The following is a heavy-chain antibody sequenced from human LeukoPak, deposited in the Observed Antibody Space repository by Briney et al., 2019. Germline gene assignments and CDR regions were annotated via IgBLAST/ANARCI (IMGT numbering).Heavy chain of an antibody. CDR3: ARGKYCSGGSCYEYWFDP. V-gene: IGHV3-74*01. CDR1: GFTFSSYW. J-gene: IGHJ5*02. D-gene: IGHD2-15*01. CDR2: INSDGSST. Sequence: PGGSLRLSCAASGFTFSSYWMHWVRQAPGKGLEWVSRINSDGSSTNYADSVEGRFTISRDKDKKTVYLKMNSLRADDTAVYYCARGKYCSGGSCYEYWFDPWGQGTLVTVSS.